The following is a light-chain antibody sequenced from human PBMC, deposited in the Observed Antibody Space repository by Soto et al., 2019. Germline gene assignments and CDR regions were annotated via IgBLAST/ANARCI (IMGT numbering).Light chain of an antibody. V-gene: IGLV2-11*01. CDR3: CSYAGSYTYV. CDR1: SSDVGGYNY. CDR2: DVS. Sequence: QSALTQPRSVSGSPGQSVTISCTGTSSDVGGYNYVSWYQQHPGKAPKHMIYDVSKRPSGVPDRFSGSKSGNTASLTISGLQAEGEADYYCCSYAGSYTYVFGTGTKLTVL. J-gene: IGLJ1*01.